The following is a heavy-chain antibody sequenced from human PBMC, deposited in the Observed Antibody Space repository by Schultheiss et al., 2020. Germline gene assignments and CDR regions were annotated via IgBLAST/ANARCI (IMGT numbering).Heavy chain of an antibody. V-gene: IGHV4-34*01. D-gene: IGHD6-6*01. CDR2: INHSGST. CDR1: GGSISSYY. CDR3: ASIAARPG. J-gene: IGHJ4*02. Sequence: TLSLTCTVSGGSISSYYWSWIRQPPGKGLEWIGEINHSGSTNYNPSLKSRVTISVDTSKNQFSLKLSSVTAADTAVYYCASIAARPGWGQGTLVTVSS.